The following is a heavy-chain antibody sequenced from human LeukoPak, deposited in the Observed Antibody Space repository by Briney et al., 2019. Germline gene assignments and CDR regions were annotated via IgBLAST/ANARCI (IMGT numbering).Heavy chain of an antibody. J-gene: IGHJ4*02. Sequence: ASVKVSCKASGGTFSSYAISWVRQAPGQGLXXXXGIIPIFGTANYAQKFQGRVTITADESTSTAYMELSSLRSEDTAVYYCARGLLRYFDWSLNYWGQGTLVTVSP. CDR1: GGTFSSYA. D-gene: IGHD3-9*01. CDR3: ARGLLRYFDWSLNY. V-gene: IGHV1-69*01. CDR2: IIPIFGTA.